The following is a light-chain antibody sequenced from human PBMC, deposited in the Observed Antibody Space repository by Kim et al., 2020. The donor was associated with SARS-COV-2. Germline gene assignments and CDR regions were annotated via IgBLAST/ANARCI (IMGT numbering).Light chain of an antibody. CDR3: QAWDSSRVV. Sequence: SVAPGQTASIACCGDKLGDKYACWYQQKPGQSPVLVIYQDSKRPSGIPERFSGSNSGNTATLTISGTQAMDEADYYCQAWDSSRVVFGGGTQLTVL. CDR2: QDS. J-gene: IGLJ2*01. V-gene: IGLV3-1*01. CDR1: KLGDKY.